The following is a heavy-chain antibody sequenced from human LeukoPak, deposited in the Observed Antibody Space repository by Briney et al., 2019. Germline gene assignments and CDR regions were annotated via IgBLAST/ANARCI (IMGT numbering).Heavy chain of an antibody. CDR1: GYTFTGYY. J-gene: IGHJ6*02. CDR3: ARATMVRGVIDGMDV. Sequence: ASVKVSCKASGYTFTGYYMHWVRQAPGQGLEWMGWINPNSGGTNYAQKFQGWVTMTRDTSISTAYMELSRLRSDDTAVYYCARATMVRGVIDGMDVWGQGTTVTVSS. V-gene: IGHV1-2*04. CDR2: INPNSGGT. D-gene: IGHD3-10*01.